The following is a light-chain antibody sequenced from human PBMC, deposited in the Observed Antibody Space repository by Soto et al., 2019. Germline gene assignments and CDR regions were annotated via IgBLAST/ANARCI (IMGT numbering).Light chain of an antibody. J-gene: IGKJ5*01. CDR1: QSVSSY. CDR2: DAS. Sequence: EIVMTQSPATLSASPGERLTLPCRASQSVSSYLAWYQQKPGQAPRLXXYDASNRATGIPARFSGSGCGTEFTLTISRLEPEDFAVYYCQQRSNWPQVTFGQGTRLEI. V-gene: IGKV3-11*01. CDR3: QQRSNWPQVT.